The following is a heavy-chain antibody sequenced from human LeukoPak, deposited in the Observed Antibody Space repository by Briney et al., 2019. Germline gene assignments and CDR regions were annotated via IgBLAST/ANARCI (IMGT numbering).Heavy chain of an antibody. CDR2: INHSGST. D-gene: IGHD6-19*01. J-gene: IGHJ4*02. V-gene: IGHV4-34*01. CDR3: ARVRGAQWLAFFDL. Sequence: PSETLSLTCAVYGGSFSGYYWSWIRQPPGKGLKWIGEINHSGSTNYNPSLKRRVTISVDTSKNQSSLKLSSVTAVDTGVYYCARVRGAQWLAFFDLWGQETLVTVSS. CDR1: GGSFSGYY.